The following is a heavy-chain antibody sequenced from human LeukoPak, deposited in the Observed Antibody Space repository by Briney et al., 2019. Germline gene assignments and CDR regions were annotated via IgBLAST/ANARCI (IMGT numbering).Heavy chain of an antibody. Sequence: PSETLSLTCAVSGGSISSGGYSWSWIRQPPGKGLEWIGYIYHSGSTYYNPSLKSRVTISVDRSKNQFSLKLSSVTAADTAVYHCARADSSGYYDTYAFDIWGQGTMVTVSS. J-gene: IGHJ3*02. CDR1: GGSISSGGYS. V-gene: IGHV4-30-2*01. D-gene: IGHD3-22*01. CDR2: IYHSGST. CDR3: ARADSSGYYDTYAFDI.